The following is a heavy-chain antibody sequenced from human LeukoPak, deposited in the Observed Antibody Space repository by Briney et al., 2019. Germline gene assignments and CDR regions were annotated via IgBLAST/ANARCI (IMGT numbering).Heavy chain of an antibody. CDR2: ISGSGGST. V-gene: IGHV3-23*01. J-gene: IGHJ4*02. CDR1: GFTFSSYA. D-gene: IGHD6-13*01. CDR3: ASNSSSWYWFDY. Sequence: GSLRLSCAASGFTFSSYAMSWVRPAPGKGLEWVSAISGSGGSTYYADSGKGRFTISRKNSKNTLYLQMNSLRAEDTAVYYCASNSSSWYWFDYWGQGTLVTVSS.